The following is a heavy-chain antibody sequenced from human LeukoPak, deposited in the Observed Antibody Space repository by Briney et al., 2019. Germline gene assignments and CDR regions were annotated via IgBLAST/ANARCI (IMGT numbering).Heavy chain of an antibody. Sequence: SVKVPCKASGYTFTSYGISWVRQAPGQGLEWMGRIIPILGIANYAQKFQGRVTITADKSTSTAYMELSSLRSEDTAVYYCARDGNWNYESYYYYGMDVWGQGTTVTVSS. V-gene: IGHV1-69*04. CDR2: IIPILGIA. CDR3: ARDGNWNYESYYYYGMDV. CDR1: GYTFTSYG. D-gene: IGHD1-7*01. J-gene: IGHJ6*02.